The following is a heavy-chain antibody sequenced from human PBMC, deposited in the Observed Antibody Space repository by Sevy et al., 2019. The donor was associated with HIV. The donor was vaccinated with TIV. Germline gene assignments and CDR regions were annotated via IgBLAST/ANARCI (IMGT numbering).Heavy chain of an antibody. CDR1: GFTFSSYS. Sequence: GGSLRLSCAASGFTFSSYSMNWVRQAPGKGLEWVSYISSSSSTIYYADSVKGRFTISRDNAKNSLYLQMNSLRAEDTAVYYCARRYYDFWSGPIEAFDYWGQGTLVTVSS. CDR2: ISSSSSTI. D-gene: IGHD3-3*01. J-gene: IGHJ4*02. V-gene: IGHV3-48*01. CDR3: ARRYYDFWSGPIEAFDY.